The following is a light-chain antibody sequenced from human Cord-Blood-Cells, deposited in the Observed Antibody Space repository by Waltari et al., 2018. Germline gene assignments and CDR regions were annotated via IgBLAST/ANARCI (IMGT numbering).Light chain of an antibody. CDR3: QQYNNWPPKLFTP. J-gene: IGKJ2*01. CDR2: GAS. CDR1: QSVSSN. V-gene: IGKV3-15*01. Sequence: EIVMTQSPATLSVSPGERATLSCRASQSVSSNLAWYQQNPGQAPRLLIYGASTRATGIPARFSGSGSGTEFTLTISSLQSEDFAVYYCQQYNNWPPKLFTPFGQGTKLEIK.